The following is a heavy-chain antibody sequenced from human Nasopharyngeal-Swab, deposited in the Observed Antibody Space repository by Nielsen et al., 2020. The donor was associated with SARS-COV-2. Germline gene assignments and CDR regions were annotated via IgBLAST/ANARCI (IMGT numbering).Heavy chain of an antibody. V-gene: IGHV1-24*01. J-gene: IGHJ6*02. Sequence: ASVKVSCKASGGTFSSYAISWVRQAPGQGLEWMGGFDPEDGETIYAQKFQGRVTMTEDTSTDTAYMELSSLRSEDTAVYYCATGAAVAGTPISYYYYYSMDVWGQGTTVTVSS. CDR3: ATGAAVAGTPISYYYYYSMDV. CDR1: GGTFSSYA. D-gene: IGHD6-19*01. CDR2: FDPEDGET.